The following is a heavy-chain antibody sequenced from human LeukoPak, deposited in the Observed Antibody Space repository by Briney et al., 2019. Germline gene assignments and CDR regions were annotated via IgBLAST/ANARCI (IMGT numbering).Heavy chain of an antibody. Sequence: GGSLRLSCAVSGFTFSSYAMSWVRQAPGKGLEWVSAISGSGGSTYYADSVKGRFTISRDNSKNTLYLQMNSLRAEDTAVYYCAKAPDFWSGYFDYYMDVWGKGTTVTVSS. CDR1: GFTFSSYA. CDR3: AKAPDFWSGYFDYYMDV. V-gene: IGHV3-23*01. D-gene: IGHD3-3*01. J-gene: IGHJ6*03. CDR2: ISGSGGST.